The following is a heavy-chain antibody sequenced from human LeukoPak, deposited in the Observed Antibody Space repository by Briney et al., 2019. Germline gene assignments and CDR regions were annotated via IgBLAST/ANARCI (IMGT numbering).Heavy chain of an antibody. J-gene: IGHJ4*02. Sequence: GGSLRLSCAASGFTFSSYAMSWDRQAPGKGLEWVSAISGSGGSTYYADPVKGRFTISRDNSKNTLYLQMNSLRAEDTAVYYCANFWSGYFDYWGQGTLVTVSS. V-gene: IGHV3-23*01. D-gene: IGHD3-3*01. CDR3: ANFWSGYFDY. CDR2: ISGSGGST. CDR1: GFTFSSYA.